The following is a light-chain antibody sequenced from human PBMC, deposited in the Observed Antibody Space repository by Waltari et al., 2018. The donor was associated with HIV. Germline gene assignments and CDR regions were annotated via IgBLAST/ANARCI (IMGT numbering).Light chain of an antibody. CDR3: FSYAGDNMGV. Sequence: QSALTQPPSASGSPGQSVTISCAGSSADIGGYDFVSWFHQYPGQAPKLIIYEGTKRPPGVPDRFSGTKSGNTASLTVSRLQPADEADYYCFSYAGDNMGVFGLGTRVTVL. CDR2: EGT. V-gene: IGLV2-8*01. J-gene: IGLJ1*01. CDR1: SADIGGYDF.